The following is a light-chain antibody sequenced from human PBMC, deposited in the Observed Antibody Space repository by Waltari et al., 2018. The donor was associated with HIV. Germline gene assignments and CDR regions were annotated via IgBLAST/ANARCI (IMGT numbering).Light chain of an antibody. Sequence: DIMMTQSPATLSVSPGERATLSCRASQSISSNVAWYQQRRGQAPRLLIYGASTRASGIPASFSGSGSGPEFSLTISSLQSEDFAIYYCQQYSNWPRTFGQGTKVEI. V-gene: IGKV3-15*01. CDR3: QQYSNWPRT. CDR2: GAS. J-gene: IGKJ1*01. CDR1: QSISSN.